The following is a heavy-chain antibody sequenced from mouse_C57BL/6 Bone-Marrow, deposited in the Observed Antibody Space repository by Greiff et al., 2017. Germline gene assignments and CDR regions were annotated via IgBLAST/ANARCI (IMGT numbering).Heavy chain of an antibody. Sequence: QVQLQQSGAELARPGASVKLSCKASGYTFTSYGISWVKQRTGQGLEWIGEIYPRSGNTYYNEKFKGKATLTADKSSSTADMELRSLTSEDSAVYFCARRGYYAMDYWGQGTSVTVSS. V-gene: IGHV1-81*01. CDR3: ARRGYYAMDY. J-gene: IGHJ4*01. CDR2: IYPRSGNT. CDR1: GYTFTSYG.